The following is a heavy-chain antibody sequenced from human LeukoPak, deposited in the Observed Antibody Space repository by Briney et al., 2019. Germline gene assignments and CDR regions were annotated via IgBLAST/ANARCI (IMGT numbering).Heavy chain of an antibody. CDR1: GYTFTGYY. CDR2: INPNSGGT. CDR3: ARDLLWFGEFGPTDDNWFDP. Sequence: ASLKVSCKASGYTFTGYYMHWVRQAPGQGLEWMGCINPNSGGTNYAQKFQGRVTMTRDTSISTAYMELSRLRSDDTAVYYCARDLLWFGEFGPTDDNWFDPWGQGTLVTVSS. V-gene: IGHV1-2*02. D-gene: IGHD3-10*01. J-gene: IGHJ5*02.